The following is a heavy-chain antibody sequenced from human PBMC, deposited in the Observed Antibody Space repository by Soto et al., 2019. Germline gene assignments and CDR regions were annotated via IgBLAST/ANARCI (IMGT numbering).Heavy chain of an antibody. CDR3: AKDGNWLDVYFDV. J-gene: IGHJ4*02. V-gene: IGHV3-23*01. D-gene: IGHD6-19*01. CDR1: GIEFSNYA. CDR2: SSASGRSR. Sequence: GVLRLSCVASGIEFSNYAMSWVRQAPGKGLEWVSISSASGRSRYHADSVKGRFTISRDNSKNTLYLHMTNLRAEDTAVYYCAKDGNWLDVYFDVWGQGTPVTVSS.